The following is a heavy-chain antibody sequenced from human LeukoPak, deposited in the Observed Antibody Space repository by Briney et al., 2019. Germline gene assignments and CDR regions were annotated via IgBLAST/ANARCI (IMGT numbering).Heavy chain of an antibody. V-gene: IGHV1-69*05. Sequence: SVKVSCKASGGTFSSYAISWVRQAPGQGLEWMGGIIPIFGTANYAQKLQGRVTMTTDTSTSTAYMELRSLRSDDTAVYYCATVGIAAAAPDYWGQGTLVTVSS. CDR2: IIPIFGTA. D-gene: IGHD6-13*01. CDR3: ATVGIAAAAPDY. CDR1: GGTFSSYA. J-gene: IGHJ4*02.